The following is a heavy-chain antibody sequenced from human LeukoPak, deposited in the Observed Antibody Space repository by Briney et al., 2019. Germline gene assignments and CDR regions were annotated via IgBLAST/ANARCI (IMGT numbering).Heavy chain of an antibody. CDR2: IIPIFGIA. J-gene: IGHJ5*02. CDR1: GGTFSSYA. Sequence: SVKVSCKASGGTFSSYAISWVRQAPGQGLEWMGRIIPIFGIANYAQKFQARVTITADKSTSTAYMELSSLRSEDTAVYECAREGLRSFKWFDPWGQGTLVTVSS. CDR3: AREGLRSFKWFDP. V-gene: IGHV1-69*04. D-gene: IGHD4-17*01.